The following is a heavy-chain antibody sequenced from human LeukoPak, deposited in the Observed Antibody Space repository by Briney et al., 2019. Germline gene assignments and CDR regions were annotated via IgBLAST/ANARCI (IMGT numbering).Heavy chain of an antibody. V-gene: IGHV3-23*01. J-gene: IGHJ4*02. CDR1: GFTFSDYA. D-gene: IGHD7-27*01. CDR2: ISNNGIGT. Sequence: PGGSLRLSCAASGFTFSDYAMSWVRQAPGKGLEWVSGISNNGIGTYYADSVKGRFTISRDISEKTLSLQMSSLRVEDTAVYYCAKSGVWGGSFHYWGQGTPVIVSS. CDR3: AKSGVWGGSFHY.